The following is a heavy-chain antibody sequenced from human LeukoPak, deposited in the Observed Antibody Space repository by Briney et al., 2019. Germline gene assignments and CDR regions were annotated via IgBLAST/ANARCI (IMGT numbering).Heavy chain of an antibody. J-gene: IGHJ3*02. CDR1: GDNFSSYV. CDR2: FDPEDGET. V-gene: IGHV1-24*01. CDR3: ATDLRPATRYCGGDCPPVGAFDI. D-gene: IGHD2-21*01. Sequence: GSSVKVSCKASGDNFSSYVITWVRQAPGQGLEWMGGFDPEDGETFYAQKFQGRLTMTEDTSTDTAYMELSSLRSEDTAVYYCATDLRPATRYCGGDCPPVGAFDIWGQGTMVTVSS.